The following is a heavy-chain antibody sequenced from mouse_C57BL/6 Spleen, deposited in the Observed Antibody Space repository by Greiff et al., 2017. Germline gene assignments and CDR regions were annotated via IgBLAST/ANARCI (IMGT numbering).Heavy chain of an antibody. V-gene: IGHV1-53*01. CDR1: GYTFTSYW. Sequence: VQLQQPGTELVKPGASVKLSCKASGYTFTSYWMHWVKQRPGQGLEWIGNINPSNGGTNYNEKFKSKATLTVDKSSSTAYMQLSSLTSEDSAVYYCAREVYYDYGPDWYFDVWGTGTTVTVSS. CDR2: INPSNGGT. J-gene: IGHJ1*03. CDR3: AREVYYDYGPDWYFDV. D-gene: IGHD2-4*01.